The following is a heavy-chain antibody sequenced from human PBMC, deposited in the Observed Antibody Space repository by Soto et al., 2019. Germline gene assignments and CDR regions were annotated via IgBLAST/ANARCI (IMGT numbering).Heavy chain of an antibody. D-gene: IGHD1-26*01. V-gene: IGHV3-30-3*01. CDR3: ARGEGATRSFDY. CDR2: ISYDGSNK. Sequence: QVQLVESGGGVVQPGRSLRLSCAASGLSFSTYAMHWVRQAPGKGLEWVAVISYDGSNKYYADSVKGRFTISRDNSKNTLYLQMNSLRTEDTAVYYCARGEGATRSFDYWGRGNRVTVSS. J-gene: IGHJ4*02. CDR1: GLSFSTYA.